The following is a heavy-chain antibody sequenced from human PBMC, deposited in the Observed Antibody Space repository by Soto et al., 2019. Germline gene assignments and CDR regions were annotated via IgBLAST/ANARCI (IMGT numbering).Heavy chain of an antibody. CDR3: ARDARGVDAFDI. V-gene: IGHV3-53*01. D-gene: IGHD3-10*01. CDR1: GFPVRSIY. CDR2: IYNDGST. J-gene: IGHJ3*02. Sequence: GGSLRLSCAASGFPVRSIYMSWVRQAPGKGLECVSKIYNDGSTHYADSVKGRFTISRDSFKNTLHLRMNSLRAEDTAVYYCARDARGVDAFDIWGQGTMVTVSS.